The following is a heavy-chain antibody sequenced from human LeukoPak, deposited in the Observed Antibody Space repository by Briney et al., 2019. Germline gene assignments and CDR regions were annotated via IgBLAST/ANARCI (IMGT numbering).Heavy chain of an antibody. CDR1: GGTFSSYA. V-gene: IGHV1-69*13. Sequence: SVKVSCKASGGTFSSYAISWVRQALGQGLEWMGGIIPIFGTANYAQKFQGRVTITADESTSTAYMELSSLRSEDTAVYYCARSVVPAAFFWFDPWGQGTLVTVSS. D-gene: IGHD2-2*01. J-gene: IGHJ5*02. CDR3: ARSVVPAAFFWFDP. CDR2: IIPIFGTA.